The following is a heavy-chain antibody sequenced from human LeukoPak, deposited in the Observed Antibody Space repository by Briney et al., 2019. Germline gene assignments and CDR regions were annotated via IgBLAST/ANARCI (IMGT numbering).Heavy chain of an antibody. D-gene: IGHD1-1*01. Sequence: PGGSLRLSCAASGFTFSSYSMNWVRQAPGKGLEWVSSISSSSSYIYYADSVKGRFTISRDNSKNTLYLQMNSLRAEDTAVYYCARDREELESGFDYWGQGTLVTVSS. J-gene: IGHJ4*02. CDR2: ISSSSSYI. V-gene: IGHV3-21*01. CDR1: GFTFSSYS. CDR3: ARDREELESGFDY.